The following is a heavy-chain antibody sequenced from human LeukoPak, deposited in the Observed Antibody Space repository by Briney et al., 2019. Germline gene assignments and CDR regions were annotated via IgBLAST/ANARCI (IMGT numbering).Heavy chain of an antibody. J-gene: IGHJ4*02. Sequence: GGSLRLSCAASGFTFSSNAMTWVRQAPGKGLEWVAIIYSDGNTYYADSVKGRFIISRDNSKNTLYLQMSSLRADDTAVYYCARAGRDGYDLAYWGQGTLVTVSS. V-gene: IGHV3-53*01. D-gene: IGHD5-24*01. CDR3: ARAGRDGYDLAY. CDR2: IYSDGNT. CDR1: GFTFSSNA.